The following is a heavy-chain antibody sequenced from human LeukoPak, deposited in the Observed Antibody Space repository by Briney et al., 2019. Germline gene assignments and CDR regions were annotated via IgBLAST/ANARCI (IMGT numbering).Heavy chain of an antibody. V-gene: IGHV3-7*01. CDR2: IKQDGSET. J-gene: IGHJ4*02. D-gene: IGHD6-13*01. Sequence: PGGSLRLSCAASGFTFNTYAMSWVRQAPGKGLEWVANIKQDGSETYYMDSVKGRFTISRDNAKNSLYLHMNSLRAEDTARYYCARDRVWTVLYWGQGTLVTISS. CDR3: ARDRVWTVLY. CDR1: GFTFNTYA.